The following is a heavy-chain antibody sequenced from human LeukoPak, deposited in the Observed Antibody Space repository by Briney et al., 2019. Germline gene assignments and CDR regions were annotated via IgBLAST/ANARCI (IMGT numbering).Heavy chain of an antibody. Sequence: ASVKVSCKASGYTFTCYYMHWVRQAPGQGLEWMGWINPNSGGTNYAQKFQGRVTMTRDTSISTAYMELSRLRSDDTAVYYCARDGIAAAGGGDAFDIWGQGTMVTVSS. CDR2: INPNSGGT. CDR3: ARDGIAAAGGGDAFDI. D-gene: IGHD6-13*01. CDR1: GYTFTCYY. J-gene: IGHJ3*02. V-gene: IGHV1-2*02.